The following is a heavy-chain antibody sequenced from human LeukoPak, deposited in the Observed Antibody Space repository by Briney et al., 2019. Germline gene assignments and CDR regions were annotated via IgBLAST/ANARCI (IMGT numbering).Heavy chain of an antibody. CDR2: ISSSSSYI. D-gene: IGHD6-13*01. Sequence: PGGSLRLSCAASGFTFSSYSMNWVRQAPGKGLEWVSSISSSSSYIYYADSVKGRFTISRDNAKNSLYLQMNSPRAEDTAVYYCARGSSSWYDYWGQGTLVTVSS. CDR1: GFTFSSYS. J-gene: IGHJ4*02. CDR3: ARGSSSWYDY. V-gene: IGHV3-21*01.